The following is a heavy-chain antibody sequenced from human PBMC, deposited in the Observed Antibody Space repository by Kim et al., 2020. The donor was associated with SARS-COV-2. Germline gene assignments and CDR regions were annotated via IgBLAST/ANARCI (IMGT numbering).Heavy chain of an antibody. CDR1: GGSITSINW. CDR3: AGESFDP. V-gene: IGHV4-4*02. CDR2: IYPGGST. J-gene: IGHJ5*02. Sequence: SETLSLTCTVSGGSITSINWWSWVRQSPGKGLEWIGEIYPGGSTNYNPSLKSRVSMSLDRSKNQFSLSLTSVTAADTAVYYCAGESFDPWGQGDLVTVSS.